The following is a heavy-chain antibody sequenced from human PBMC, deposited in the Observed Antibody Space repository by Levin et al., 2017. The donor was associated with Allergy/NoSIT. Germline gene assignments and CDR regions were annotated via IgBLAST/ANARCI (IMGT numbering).Heavy chain of an antibody. CDR1: GFTFSSYG. D-gene: IGHD2-15*01. J-gene: IGHJ4*02. CDR2: ISYDGSNK. Sequence: GESLKISCAASGFTFSSYGMHWVRQAPGKGLEWVAVISYDGSNKYYADSVKGRFTISRDNSKNTLYLQMNSLRAEDTAVYYCAKTPIAGGPDYWGQGTLVTVSS. CDR3: AKTPIAGGPDY. V-gene: IGHV3-30*18.